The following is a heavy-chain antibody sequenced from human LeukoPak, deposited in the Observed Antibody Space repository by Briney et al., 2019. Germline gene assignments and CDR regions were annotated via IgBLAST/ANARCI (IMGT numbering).Heavy chain of an antibody. CDR1: GFTVSSNY. J-gene: IGHJ4*02. V-gene: IGHV3-53*01. D-gene: IGHD3-10*01. CDR3: ARYGSGNFSQTIDY. CDR2: ISSGGGT. Sequence: PGGSLRLSCAASGFTVSSNYMNWVRQAPGKGLEWVSLISSGGGTYYADSVKGRFTISRDSSKNTLYLQMNSLRAEDTAVYYCARYGSGNFSQTIDYWGQGTLVTVSS.